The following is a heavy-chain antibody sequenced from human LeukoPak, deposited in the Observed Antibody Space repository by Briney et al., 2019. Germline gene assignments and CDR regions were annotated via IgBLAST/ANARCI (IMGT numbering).Heavy chain of an antibody. CDR1: GDSVSSKSAV. CDR3: NTDRVGAARGY. D-gene: IGHD1-26*01. Sequence: SQTLSLTCAISGDSVSSKSAVWNWIRQSPSRGLEWVGRTYYRSKWYNDYAVSVKSRITINPDTSKNQFSLQLNSVTPEDTAVYFCNTDRVGAARGYWGQGTLVTVSS. V-gene: IGHV6-1*01. J-gene: IGHJ4*02. CDR2: TYYRSKWYN.